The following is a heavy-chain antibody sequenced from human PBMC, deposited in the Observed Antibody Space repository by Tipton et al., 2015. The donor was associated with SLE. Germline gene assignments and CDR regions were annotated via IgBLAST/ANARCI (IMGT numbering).Heavy chain of an antibody. V-gene: IGHV4-31*03. Sequence: TLSLTCTVSGDSISNGDYCWNWIRQYPGKGLEWIGYIYSSGNPYYNPSLKSRVTISVDTSKNQFTLKLSSVTAADTAVYYCAREDVGVMVEASFDIWGQGTVVTVSS. CDR2: IYSSGNP. D-gene: IGHD2-15*01. CDR1: GDSISNGDYC. J-gene: IGHJ3*02. CDR3: AREDVGVMVEASFDI.